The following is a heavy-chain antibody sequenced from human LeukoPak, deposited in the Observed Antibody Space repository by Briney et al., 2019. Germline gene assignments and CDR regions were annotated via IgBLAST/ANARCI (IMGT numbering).Heavy chain of an antibody. CDR2: MNPNSGNT. Sequence: ASVKVSCKASGGTFSSYAISWVRQATGQGLEWMGWMNPNSGNTGYAQKFQGRVTMTWNTSISTAYMELSSLRSEDTAVYYCARRYYDFWSGYFKYYYYMDVWGKGTTVTVSS. V-gene: IGHV1-8*02. CDR1: GGTFSSYA. J-gene: IGHJ6*03. CDR3: ARRYYDFWSGYFKYYYYMDV. D-gene: IGHD3-3*01.